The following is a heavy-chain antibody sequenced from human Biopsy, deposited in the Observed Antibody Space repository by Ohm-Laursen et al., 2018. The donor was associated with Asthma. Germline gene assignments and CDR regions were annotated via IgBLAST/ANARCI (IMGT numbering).Heavy chain of an antibody. D-gene: IGHD3-9*01. CDR1: GDSFINYA. V-gene: IGHV1-3*01. CDR2: IIAANGNT. Sequence: ASVKVSCKASGDSFINYAIHWVRQAPGHSLEWMGWIIAANGNTKYSQKFQGRLTISRDTSASTAYMDLSSLRSEDTAVYYCARTYFDFLTGQVHDAFAMWGQGTMVTVSS. J-gene: IGHJ3*02. CDR3: ARTYFDFLTGQVHDAFAM.